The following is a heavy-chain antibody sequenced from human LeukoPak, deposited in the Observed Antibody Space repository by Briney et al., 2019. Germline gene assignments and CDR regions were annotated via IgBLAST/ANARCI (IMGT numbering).Heavy chain of an antibody. Sequence: ASVKVSCKASGYTFISYGINWVRQAPGQGLEWMGWISGYNGNTDYAQNLQGRVTMTRDTSTSTAYMELRSLRSDDTAVYYCARELGGAGSYFFPYYGMDVWGQGTTVTVSS. D-gene: IGHD3-10*01. J-gene: IGHJ6*02. CDR3: ARELGGAGSYFFPYYGMDV. CDR2: ISGYNGNT. CDR1: GYTFISYG. V-gene: IGHV1-18*01.